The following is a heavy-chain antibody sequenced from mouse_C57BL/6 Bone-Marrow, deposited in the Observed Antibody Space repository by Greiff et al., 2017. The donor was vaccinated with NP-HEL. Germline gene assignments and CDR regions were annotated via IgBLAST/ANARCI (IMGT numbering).Heavy chain of an antibody. J-gene: IGHJ4*01. Sequence: VQLQESGPELVKPGASVKISCKASGYSFTSYYIHWVKQRPGQGLEWIGWIYPGSGNTKYNEKFKGKATLTADTSSSTAYMQLSSLTSEDSAVYYCARLLRVDYWGQGTSVTVSS. V-gene: IGHV1-66*01. D-gene: IGHD2-3*01. CDR1: GYSFTSYY. CDR2: IYPGSGNT. CDR3: ARLLRVDY.